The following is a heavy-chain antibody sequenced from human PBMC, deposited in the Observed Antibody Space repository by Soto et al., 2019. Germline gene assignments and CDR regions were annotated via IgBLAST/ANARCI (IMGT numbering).Heavy chain of an antibody. D-gene: IGHD3-3*01. CDR2: MNPNSGNT. CDR3: ARGGRFASVGVVIMRYYFDY. Sequence: ASVKVSCKASGYTFTSYDINWVRQATGQGREWMGWMNPNSGNTGYAQKFQGRVTMTRNTSISTAYMELSSLRSEDTAVYYCARGGRFASVGVVIMRYYFDYWGQGTLVTVSS. J-gene: IGHJ4*02. V-gene: IGHV1-8*01. CDR1: GYTFTSYD.